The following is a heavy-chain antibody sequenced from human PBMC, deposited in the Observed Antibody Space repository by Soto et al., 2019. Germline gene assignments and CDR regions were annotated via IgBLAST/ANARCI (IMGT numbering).Heavy chain of an antibody. CDR2: MSSGSTSI. CDR1: GFTFSSYT. D-gene: IGHD3-22*01. CDR3: ARVSYSFDSTGYHYYFDS. J-gene: IGHJ4*02. V-gene: IGHV3-21*01. Sequence: LRLSCTASGFTFSSYTMSWVRQAPGKGLEWVSTMSSGSTSIYYADSVEGRFSISRDNAKNSLYLQMNSLGGDDTAVYFCARVSYSFDSTGYHYYFDSWGQGTLVTVSS.